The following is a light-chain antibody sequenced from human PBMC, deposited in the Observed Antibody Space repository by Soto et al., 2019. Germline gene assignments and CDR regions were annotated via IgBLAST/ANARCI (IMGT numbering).Light chain of an antibody. Sequence: DVQMTPSPSTLSASVGDRVTITCRASQGVNIWLAWYQQKPGRAPKLLIHRASILESGVPSRFSGSGSGTEFTLTISSLQPDDFATYYCQQYNVYWSFGPGTKVDIK. J-gene: IGKJ1*01. CDR1: QGVNIW. CDR3: QQYNVYWS. V-gene: IGKV1-5*03. CDR2: RAS.